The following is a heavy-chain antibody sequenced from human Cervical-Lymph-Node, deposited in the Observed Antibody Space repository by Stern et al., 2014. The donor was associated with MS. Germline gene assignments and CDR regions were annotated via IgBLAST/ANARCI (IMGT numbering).Heavy chain of an antibody. CDR2: IHPGNGDA. J-gene: IGHJ4*02. CDR3: ARGYSTTYLDY. Sequence: QVQLVQSGAEVKKPGASVKVSCKASGYTFTNYALHWVRQAPGQRPEWMGWIHPGNGDAKYSQNLQDRVTITRDTSANTVYMELRSLRVEDTAMYYCARGYSTTYLDYWGQGTLVTVSS. V-gene: IGHV1-3*01. CDR1: GYTFTNYA. D-gene: IGHD6-13*01.